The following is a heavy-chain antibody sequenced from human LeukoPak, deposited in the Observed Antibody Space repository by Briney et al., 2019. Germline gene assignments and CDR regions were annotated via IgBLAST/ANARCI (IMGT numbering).Heavy chain of an antibody. Sequence: SETLSLTCTVSGGSFSSYYYWNWIRQPPGKGLEWIGYIYYSGSTNYNPSLKSRVTISVDTSKNQFSLKFNSVTAADTAIYYCARGRWFDSWGQGTLVTVSS. CDR3: ARGRWFDS. V-gene: IGHV4-59*01. CDR1: GGSFSSYYY. CDR2: IYYSGST. J-gene: IGHJ5*01.